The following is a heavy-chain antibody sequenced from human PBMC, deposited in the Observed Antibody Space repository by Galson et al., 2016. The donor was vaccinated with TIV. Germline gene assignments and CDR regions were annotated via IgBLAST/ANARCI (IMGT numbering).Heavy chain of an antibody. D-gene: IGHD6-19*01. CDR2: IKEDGTEK. CDR3: ARDSSGWSFDY. J-gene: IGHJ4*02. V-gene: IGHV3-7*01. Sequence: SLRLSCAASGITSRSYWLSWVRQAPGKGLEWVANIKEDGTEKYYVDSAKGRFTISRDNNAKNSLYLQMNSLRDEDTAVYYCARDSSGWSFDYWGQGTLVTVPS. CDR1: GITSRSYW.